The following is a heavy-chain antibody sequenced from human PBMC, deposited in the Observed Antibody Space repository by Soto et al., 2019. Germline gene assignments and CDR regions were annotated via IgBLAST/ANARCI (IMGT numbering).Heavy chain of an antibody. CDR1: GYTFTGYY. D-gene: IGHD2-2*01. J-gene: IGHJ6*02. Sequence: KDSCKASGYTFTGYYMRWVRQAPGQGLEWMGWINPNSGGTNYAQKFQGWVTMTRDTSISTAYMELSRLRSDDTAVYYCARDQAGSTSCPSPNSSSYVCYYYGMDVWGQGTTVTVSS. CDR3: ARDQAGSTSCPSPNSSSYVCYYYGMDV. V-gene: IGHV1-2*04. CDR2: INPNSGGT.